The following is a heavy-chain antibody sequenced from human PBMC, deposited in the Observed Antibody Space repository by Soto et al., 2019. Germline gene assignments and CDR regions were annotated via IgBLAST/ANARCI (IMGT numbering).Heavy chain of an antibody. CDR2: ISGSGQT. CDR3: ARHKSQDDWLDP. J-gene: IGHJ5*02. CDR1: GDSISGSINY. V-gene: IGHV4-39*01. Sequence: SETLSLTCSVSGDSISGSINYWGWIRQPPGKGLEWIAIISGSGQTYYNPSLKSRVTISVDTSKTQFSLKLSSVTAADTAVYYCARHKSQDDWLDPWGQGILVTVSS.